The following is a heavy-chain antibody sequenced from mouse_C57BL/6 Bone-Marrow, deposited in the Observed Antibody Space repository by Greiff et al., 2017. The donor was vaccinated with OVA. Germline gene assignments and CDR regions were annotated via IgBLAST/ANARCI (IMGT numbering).Heavy chain of an antibody. V-gene: IGHV5-6*01. CDR3: ARQRQLRPYYFDY. Sequence: EVQLVESGGDLVKPGGSLKLSCAASGFTFSSYGMSWVRQTPDKRLEWVATISSGGSYTYYPDSVKGRFTISRDNAKNTLYLQMSSLKSEDTAMYYCARQRQLRPYYFDYWGQGTTLTVSS. J-gene: IGHJ2*01. D-gene: IGHD3-2*02. CDR1: GFTFSSYG. CDR2: ISSGGSYT.